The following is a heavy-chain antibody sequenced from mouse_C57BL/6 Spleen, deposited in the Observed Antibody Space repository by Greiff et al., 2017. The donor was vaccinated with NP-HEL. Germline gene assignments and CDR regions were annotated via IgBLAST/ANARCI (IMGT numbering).Heavy chain of an antibody. CDR1: GYAFSSYW. D-gene: IGHD2-2*01. V-gene: IGHV1-80*01. Sequence: QVQLQQSGAELVKPGASVKISCKASGYAFSSYWMNWVKQRPGKGLEWIGQIYPGDGDTNYNGKFKGKATLTADKSSSTAYMQLSSLTSEDSAVYFCASPSSTMVTTSYYAMDYWGQGTSVTVSS. CDR3: ASPSSTMVTTSYYAMDY. CDR2: IYPGDGDT. J-gene: IGHJ4*01.